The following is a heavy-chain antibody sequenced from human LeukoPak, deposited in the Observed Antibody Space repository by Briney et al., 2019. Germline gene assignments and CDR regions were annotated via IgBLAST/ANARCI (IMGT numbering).Heavy chain of an antibody. CDR2: ISAYNGNT. J-gene: IGHJ4*02. CDR3: ARSSPGIAAAGLLPDY. D-gene: IGHD6-13*01. Sequence: ASVKVSCKASGYTFTSYGISWVRQAPGQGLEWMGWISAYNGNTNYAQKLQGRVTMITDTSTSTAYMELRSLRSGDTAVYYCARSSPGIAAAGLLPDYWGQGTLVTVSS. V-gene: IGHV1-18*01. CDR1: GYTFTSYG.